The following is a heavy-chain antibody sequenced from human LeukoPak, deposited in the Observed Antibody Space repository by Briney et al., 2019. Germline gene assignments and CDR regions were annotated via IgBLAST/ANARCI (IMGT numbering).Heavy chain of an antibody. D-gene: IGHD2-15*01. CDR1: GFSFSAYW. Sequence: GGSLRLSCAASGFSFSAYWMTWVRQAPGTGLEWVANINPAGSETYYVDPVKGRFSISRDNAKNLVYLQMNSLRAEDTAVYHCARFGYVAAVDVWGQGTPVTVSS. CDR2: INPAGSET. J-gene: IGHJ4*02. V-gene: IGHV3-7*01. CDR3: ARFGYVAAVDV.